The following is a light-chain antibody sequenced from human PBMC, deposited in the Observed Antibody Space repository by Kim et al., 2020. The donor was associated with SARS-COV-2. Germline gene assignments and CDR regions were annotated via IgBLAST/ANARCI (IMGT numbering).Light chain of an antibody. V-gene: IGKV3-20*01. Sequence: EIVLTQSPGTLSLSPGERATVSCRASQSVSSSYFAWYQQKPGQAPRLLIYGASTRAAGIPDRFSGSGSGTDFTLTISRLEPEDFAVYYCQQYGSSPLYTFGQGTKLEI. CDR2: GAS. CDR3: QQYGSSPLYT. CDR1: QSVSSSY. J-gene: IGKJ2*01.